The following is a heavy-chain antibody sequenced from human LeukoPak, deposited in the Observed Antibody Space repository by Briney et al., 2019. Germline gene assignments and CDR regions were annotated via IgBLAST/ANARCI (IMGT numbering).Heavy chain of an antibody. J-gene: IGHJ4*02. D-gene: IGHD2-2*01. CDR2: ISSSSSYI. V-gene: IGHV3-21*01. Sequence: GGSLRLSCAASGFTFNKYNMNWVRQAPGKGLEWVSSISSSSSYIYYADSVKGRFTISRDNAKNSLYLQMNSLGAEDTAVYYCVTMPPSGAHNSLDHWGQGTLVTVSS. CDR3: VTMPPSGAHNSLDH. CDR1: GFTFNKYN.